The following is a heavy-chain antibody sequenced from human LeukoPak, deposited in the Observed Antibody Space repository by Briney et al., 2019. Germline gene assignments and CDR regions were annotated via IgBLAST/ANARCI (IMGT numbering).Heavy chain of an antibody. CDR2: IHTSGDT. V-gene: IGHV3-53*01. Sequence: GGSLRLSCAASGLTCGHNYVGWVRQAQGKGLEWVSAIHTSGDTCYADSVKGRFTISGDTSKNTLYLQINSLRVEDTAVYYCIVFGDSNHWGQGTLVTVSS. CDR3: IVFGDSNH. D-gene: IGHD4-17*01. CDR1: GLTCGHNY. J-gene: IGHJ5*02.